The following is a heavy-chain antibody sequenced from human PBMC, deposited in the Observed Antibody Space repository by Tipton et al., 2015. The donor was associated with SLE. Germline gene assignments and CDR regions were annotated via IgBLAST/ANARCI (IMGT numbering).Heavy chain of an antibody. CDR3: ARGILEPGDY. Sequence: TLSLTCAVYGGSFSDYSWSWIRQPPGKGLEWIGEINHSGSTNYNPSLKSRVTISVDMSRNQFSLRLDSVTAADTALYYCARGILEPGDYWGQGTLVTVSS. D-gene: IGHD1-1*01. CDR1: GGSFSDYS. CDR2: INHSGST. J-gene: IGHJ4*02. V-gene: IGHV4-34*01.